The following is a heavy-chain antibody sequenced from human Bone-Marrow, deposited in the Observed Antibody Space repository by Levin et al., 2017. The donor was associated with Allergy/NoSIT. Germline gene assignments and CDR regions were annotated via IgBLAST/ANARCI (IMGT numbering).Heavy chain of an antibody. CDR2: TYSGGAT. D-gene: IGHD3-9*01. CDR3: ARDNYDTPGELDF. Sequence: GGSLRLSCAASGFVVTRNHMSWVRQAPGKGLDWLSVTYSGGATYYRDSVKGRFTISRDNFKNTLYLQMNSLRAEDTAIYYCARDNYDTPGELDFWGQGTLVTVS. J-gene: IGHJ4*02. CDR1: GFVVTRNH. V-gene: IGHV3-53*01.